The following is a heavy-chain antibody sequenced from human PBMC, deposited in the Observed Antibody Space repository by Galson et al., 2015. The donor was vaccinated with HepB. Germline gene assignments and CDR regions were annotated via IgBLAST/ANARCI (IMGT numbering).Heavy chain of an antibody. D-gene: IGHD2-15*01. J-gene: IGHJ4*02. V-gene: IGHV1-2*02. CDR3: ASQRRLCSAGACKYHFDY. CDR2: INPNSGDT. CDR1: ASTFTDYY. Sequence: SVKVSCKASASTFTDYYIHWVRQAPGQGLEWMGWINPNSGDTKYPQNFQGRVAMTRDTSISTAYMELSSLKSDDTAVYYCASQRRLCSAGACKYHFDYWGQGTLVIVSS.